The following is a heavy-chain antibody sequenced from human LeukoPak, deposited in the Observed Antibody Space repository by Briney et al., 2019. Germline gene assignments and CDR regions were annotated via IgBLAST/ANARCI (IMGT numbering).Heavy chain of an antibody. Sequence: GASVKVSCKASGGTFSSYTISWVRQAPGQGLEWMGRIIPILGIANYAQKFQGRVTITADKSTSTAYMELSSLRSEDTAVYYCARDYNDFWSQFRYYMDVWGNGTTVTVSS. V-gene: IGHV1-69*04. J-gene: IGHJ6*03. CDR2: IIPILGIA. CDR1: GGTFSSYT. CDR3: ARDYNDFWSQFRYYMDV. D-gene: IGHD3-3*01.